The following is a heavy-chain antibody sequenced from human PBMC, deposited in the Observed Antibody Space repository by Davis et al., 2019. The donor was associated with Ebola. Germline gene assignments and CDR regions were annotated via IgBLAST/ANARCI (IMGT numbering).Heavy chain of an antibody. Sequence: ASVKVSCKASGYTFTNYYMHWVRQVPGQGLEWMGIINPSGADASYAQKFQGRVTMTRDTSTSTVYMELSSLTSEDTAVYYCARWNVSPYFDSWGQGTLVTVSS. CDR1: GYTFTNYY. V-gene: IGHV1-46*01. CDR3: ARWNVSPYFDS. CDR2: INPSGADA. J-gene: IGHJ4*02. D-gene: IGHD1-1*01.